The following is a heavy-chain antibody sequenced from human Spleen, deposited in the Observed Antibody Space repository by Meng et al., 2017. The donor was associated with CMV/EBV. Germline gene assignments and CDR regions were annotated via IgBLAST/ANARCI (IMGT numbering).Heavy chain of an antibody. Sequence: GSLKISCAASGFTLTEYTMNWVRQAPGKGLECVSHISSSGTNIYYADSVKGRFTISRDNAKNSLFLQMNSLRTEDTAVYFCARSRDQSTDSKYGLDVWGQGTTVTVSS. CDR2: ISSSGTNI. D-gene: IGHD2-2*01. CDR3: ARSRDQSTDSKYGLDV. CDR1: GFTLTEYT. V-gene: IGHV3-48*04. J-gene: IGHJ6*02.